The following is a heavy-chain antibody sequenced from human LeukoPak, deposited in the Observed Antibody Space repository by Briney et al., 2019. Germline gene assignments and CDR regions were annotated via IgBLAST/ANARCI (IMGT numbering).Heavy chain of an antibody. D-gene: IGHD5-12*01. Sequence: PSKTLSLTCAVSGESFSGYFWNWIRQPPGKGLEWIGEINHSGSTSNHNPSLKSRVTMSVDTSKNQFSLKLSSVTAADTAVYYCARKSGYARDYWGQGNLVTVSS. CDR1: GESFSGYF. CDR3: ARKSGYARDY. J-gene: IGHJ4*02. CDR2: INHSGSTS. V-gene: IGHV4-34*01.